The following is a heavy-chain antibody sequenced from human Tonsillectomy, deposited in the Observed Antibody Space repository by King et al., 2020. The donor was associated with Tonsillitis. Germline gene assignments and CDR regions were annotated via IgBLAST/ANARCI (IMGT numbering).Heavy chain of an antibody. J-gene: IGHJ4*02. Sequence: VQLVESGGGLVQPGGSLTLSCAASGFTFNDCAMSWIRQAPGKGLEWVSAMSASGSAISYADSVRGRFVISRDISRNTLYLHMNSLRAEDTALYYCAKDYSGTYPYRGNFDYWGQGTLVTVSS. D-gene: IGHD1-26*01. CDR3: AKDYSGTYPYRGNFDY. CDR1: GFTFNDCA. CDR2: MSASGSAI. V-gene: IGHV3-23*04.